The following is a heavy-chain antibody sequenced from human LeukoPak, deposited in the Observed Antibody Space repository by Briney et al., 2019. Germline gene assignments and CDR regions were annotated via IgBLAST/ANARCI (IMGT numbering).Heavy chain of an antibody. D-gene: IGHD1-1*01. V-gene: IGHV6-1*01. J-gene: IGHJ3*02. CDR1: GDSVSTNSAA. Sequence: SQTLSLTCAISGDSVSTNSAAWNWIRQSPSRGLEWLGRTYYRSKWWHEYAESVKSRLSIGSDTSKNQISLQLNAVTPEDTAVYYCAGEKDGNWNSPQNAFEIWGHGAMVTVSA. CDR2: TYYRSKWWH. CDR3: AGEKDGNWNSPQNAFEI.